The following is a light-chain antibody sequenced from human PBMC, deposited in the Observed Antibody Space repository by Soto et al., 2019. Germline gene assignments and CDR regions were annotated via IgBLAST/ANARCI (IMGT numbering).Light chain of an antibody. CDR1: QSISSW. CDR3: QQYNSYSIT. V-gene: IGKV1-5*01. Sequence: IQVTQSPSSLSASVGDRVTITCRASQSISSWLAWYQQKPGKAPKLLIYDASSLESGVPSRFSGSGSGTEFTLTISSLQPDDFATYYCQQYNSYSITFGQGTRLEIK. CDR2: DAS. J-gene: IGKJ5*01.